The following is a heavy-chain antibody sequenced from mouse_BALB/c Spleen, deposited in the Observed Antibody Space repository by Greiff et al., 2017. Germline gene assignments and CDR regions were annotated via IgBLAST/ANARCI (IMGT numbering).Heavy chain of an antibody. V-gene: IGHV1S41*01. CDR1: GYTFTSYW. CDR2: IAPGSGST. CDR3: ARCDDIYYEGYAMDY. J-gene: IGHJ4*01. D-gene: IGHD2-3*01. Sequence: DLVKPGASVKLSCKASGYTFTSYWINWIKQRPGQGLEWIGRIAPGSGSTYYNEMFKGKATLTVDTSSSTAYIQLSSLSSEDSAVYFCARCDDIYYEGYAMDYWGQGTSVTVSS.